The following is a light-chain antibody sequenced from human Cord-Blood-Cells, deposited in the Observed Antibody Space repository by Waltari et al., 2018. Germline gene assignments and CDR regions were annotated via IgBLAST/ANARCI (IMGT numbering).Light chain of an antibody. Sequence: SYELTHPPSVSVSPGQTASITCSGVKLGVNSAYWYQQKPGQSPVLVIYQDSNRPSGIPERFAGSNCGNTATLTISGTQAMDDADYYCQAWDSSTVVFGGGTKLTVL. CDR1: KLGVNS. J-gene: IGLJ2*01. CDR2: QDS. V-gene: IGLV3-1*01. CDR3: QAWDSSTVV.